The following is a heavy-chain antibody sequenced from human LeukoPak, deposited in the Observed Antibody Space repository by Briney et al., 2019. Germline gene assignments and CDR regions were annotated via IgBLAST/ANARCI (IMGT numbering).Heavy chain of an antibody. CDR3: ARAAYSYGPRGFDY. Sequence: GGSLRLSCAASEFTFSSYTMNWVRQAPGKGLEWISSISSTSSYIYYADSVKGRFTLSRDNAKNSLYLQMNSLRAEDTAVYYCARAAYSYGPRGFDYWGQGTRVTLSS. D-gene: IGHD5-18*01. CDR1: EFTFSSYT. CDR2: ISSTSSYI. V-gene: IGHV3-21*01. J-gene: IGHJ4*02.